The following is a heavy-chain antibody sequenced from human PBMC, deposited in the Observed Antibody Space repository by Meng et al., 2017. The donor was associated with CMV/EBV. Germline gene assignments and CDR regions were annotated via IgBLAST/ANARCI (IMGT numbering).Heavy chain of an antibody. CDR2: INWNGGST. Sequence: GESLKISCAVSGFTFDDYGMSWVRQAPGKGLEWVSGINWNGGSTGYADSVKGRFTISRDNAKNSLYLQMNSLRAEDTAVYYCARVTAVWGYYFDYWGQGTLVTVSS. CDR1: GFTFDDYG. CDR3: ARVTAVWGYYFDY. D-gene: IGHD3-16*01. J-gene: IGHJ4*02. V-gene: IGHV3-20*04.